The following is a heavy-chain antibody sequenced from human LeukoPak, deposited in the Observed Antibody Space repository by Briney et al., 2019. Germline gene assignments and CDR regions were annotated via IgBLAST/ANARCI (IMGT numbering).Heavy chain of an antibody. CDR2: IYYSGST. CDR3: ARVGAAGPPFVDY. CDR1: GGSVSSYY. J-gene: IGHJ4*02. D-gene: IGHD6-13*01. V-gene: IGHV4-59*02. Sequence: SETLSLTCTVSGGSVSSYYWSWIRQPPGKGLEWIGYIYYSGSTNYNPSLKSRVTISVDTSKNQFSLKLSSVTAADTAVYYCARVGAAGPPFVDYWGQGTLVTVSS.